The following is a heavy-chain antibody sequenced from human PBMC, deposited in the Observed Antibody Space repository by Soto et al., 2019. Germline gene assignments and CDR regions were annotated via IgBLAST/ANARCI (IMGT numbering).Heavy chain of an antibody. V-gene: IGHV4-34*01. CDR3: ARVGRDYDFWSGYYSYYYYGMDV. CDR1: GGSFSGYY. CDR2: IYYSGST. Sequence: SETLSLTCAVYGGSFSGYYWSWIRQPPGKGLEWMGEIYYSGSTNYNPSLKSRVTISVDTSKNQFSLKLSSVTAADTAVYYCARVGRDYDFWSGYYSYYYYGMDVWGQGTTVTVSS. J-gene: IGHJ6*02. D-gene: IGHD3-3*01.